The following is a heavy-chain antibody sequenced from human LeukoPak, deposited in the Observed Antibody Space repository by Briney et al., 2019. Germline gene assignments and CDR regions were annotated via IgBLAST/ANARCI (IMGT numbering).Heavy chain of an antibody. CDR3: ARLRYCSSTSCYAFDY. J-gene: IGHJ4*02. D-gene: IGHD2-2*01. CDR1: GGSISSGSYY. Sequence: SQTLSLTCTVSGGSISSGSYYWSWIRQPAGKGLERIGRIYTSGSTNYNPSLKSRVTISVDTSKNQFSLKLSSVTAADTAVYYCARLRYCSSTSCYAFDYWGQGTLVTVSS. CDR2: IYTSGST. V-gene: IGHV4-61*02.